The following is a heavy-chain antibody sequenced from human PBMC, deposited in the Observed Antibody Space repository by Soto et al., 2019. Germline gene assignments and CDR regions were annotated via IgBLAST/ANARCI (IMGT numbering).Heavy chain of an antibody. Sequence: GGSLRLSCAASGFTFSSYEMNWVRQAPGKGLEWVSYISSSGSTIYYADSVKGRFTISRDNAKNSLYLQMNSLRAEDTAVYYCAISNTYYYDSRLDYWGQGTLVTVSS. CDR1: GFTFSSYE. CDR2: ISSSGSTI. V-gene: IGHV3-48*03. CDR3: AISNTYYYDSRLDY. D-gene: IGHD3-22*01. J-gene: IGHJ4*02.